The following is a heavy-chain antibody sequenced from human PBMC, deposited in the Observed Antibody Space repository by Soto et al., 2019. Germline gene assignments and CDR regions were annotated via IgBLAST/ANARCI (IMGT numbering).Heavy chain of an antibody. Sequence: EVQLVEAGGGLVQPGGSLRLSCAASGFSFSSHWMHWIRQAPEKGLVWVSHINRDGSSTAYADSVKGRFTISRDNAKNTLYLQMDSLRADDTAVYYCAKTPISYCSSTSCYRYVDYWGRGTLVTVSS. D-gene: IGHD2-2*01. CDR3: AKTPISYCSSTSCYRYVDY. CDR1: GFSFSSHW. J-gene: IGHJ4*02. CDR2: INRDGSST. V-gene: IGHV3-74*01.